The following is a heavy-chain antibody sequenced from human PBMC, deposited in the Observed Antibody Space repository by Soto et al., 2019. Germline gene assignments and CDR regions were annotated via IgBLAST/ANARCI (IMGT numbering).Heavy chain of an antibody. CDR1: GFTFSSYA. D-gene: IGHD4-4*01. CDR3: ARPLWRDDYNWGYFDL. J-gene: IGHJ2*01. V-gene: IGHV3-30*04. Sequence: QVQLVESGGGVVQPGGSLRLSCAASGFTFSSYAMHWVRQAPGKGLEWVAVICCAGSSTYYADSVKGRFTISRDNSKNTLYLQMNSLRAEDTAVYYCARPLWRDDYNWGYFDLWGRGTLVTVSS. CDR2: ICCAGSST.